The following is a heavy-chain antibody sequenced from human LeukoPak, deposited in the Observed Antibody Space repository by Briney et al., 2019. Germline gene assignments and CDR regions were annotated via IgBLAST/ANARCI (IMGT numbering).Heavy chain of an antibody. J-gene: IGHJ4*02. CDR1: GYTFTSYG. Sequence: ASVKVSCKASGYTFTSYGISWVRQAPGQGLEWMGWISAYNGNTNYAQKLQGRVTMTTDTSTSTAYMELRSLRSDDTAVYYCARDLGNAGYSSGWYDSGFDYWGQGTLVTVSS. D-gene: IGHD6-19*01. CDR2: ISAYNGNT. CDR3: ARDLGNAGYSSGWYDSGFDY. V-gene: IGHV1-18*01.